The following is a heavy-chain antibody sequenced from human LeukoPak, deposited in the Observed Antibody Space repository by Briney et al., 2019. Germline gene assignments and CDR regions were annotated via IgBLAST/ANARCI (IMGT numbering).Heavy chain of an antibody. D-gene: IGHD3-22*01. CDR1: GFTFHDHA. CDR3: ARDNNYYDSRALDY. CDR2: IKQDGSEK. V-gene: IGHV3-7*01. J-gene: IGHJ4*02. Sequence: GRSLRLSCEASGFTFHDHAMHWVRQAPGKGLEWVANIKQDGSEKYYVDSVKGRFTISRDNAKNSLYLQMNSLRAEDTAVYYCARDNNYYDSRALDYWGQGTLVTVSS.